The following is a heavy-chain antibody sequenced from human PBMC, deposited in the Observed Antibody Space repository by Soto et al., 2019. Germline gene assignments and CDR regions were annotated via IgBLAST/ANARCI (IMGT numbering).Heavy chain of an antibody. CDR1: GFTFSDYY. D-gene: IGHD2-15*01. V-gene: IGHV3-11*01. J-gene: IGHJ6*02. Sequence: GGSLRLSCAASGFTFSDYYMSWIRQAPGKGLEWVSYISSSGSTIYYADSVKGRFTISRDNAKNSLYLQMNSLRAEDTAVYYCARFGGEYCSGGSCYGKGYYYYYGMDVWGQGTTVTVSS. CDR2: ISSSGSTI. CDR3: ARFGGEYCSGGSCYGKGYYYYYGMDV.